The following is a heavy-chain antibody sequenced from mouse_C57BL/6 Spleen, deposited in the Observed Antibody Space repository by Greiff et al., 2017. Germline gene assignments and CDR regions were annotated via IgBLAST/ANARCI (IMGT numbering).Heavy chain of an antibody. Sequence: QVQLKQSGAELVRPGASVTLSCKASGYTFTDYEMHWVKQTPVHGLEWIGAIDPETGGTAYNQKFKGKAILTADKSSSTAYMELRSLTSEDSAVYYCTREGDYDTGFDYWGQGTTLTVSS. CDR1: GYTFTDYE. V-gene: IGHV1-15*01. J-gene: IGHJ2*01. CDR3: TREGDYDTGFDY. D-gene: IGHD2-4*01. CDR2: IDPETGGT.